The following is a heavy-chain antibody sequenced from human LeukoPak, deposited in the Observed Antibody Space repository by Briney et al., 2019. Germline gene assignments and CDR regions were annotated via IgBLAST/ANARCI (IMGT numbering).Heavy chain of an antibody. Sequence: GASVKVSCKASGYTFTSYYMRWVRQAPGQGLEWMGIINPGGGSTSYAQKFQGRVTMTRDTSTSTVYMELSSLRSEDTAVYYCARDRRPYYDSRPDALDIWGQGTMVTVSS. CDR2: INPGGGST. D-gene: IGHD3-22*01. V-gene: IGHV1-46*01. J-gene: IGHJ3*02. CDR3: ARDRRPYYDSRPDALDI. CDR1: GYTFTSYY.